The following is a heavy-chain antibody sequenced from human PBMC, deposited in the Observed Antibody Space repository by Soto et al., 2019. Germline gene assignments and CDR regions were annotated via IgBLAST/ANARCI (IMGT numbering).Heavy chain of an antibody. CDR2: IWYDGSNK. CDR1: GFTFSSYG. Sequence: QVQLVESGGGVVQPGRSLRLSCAASGFTFSSYGMHWVRQAPGKGLEWVAVIWYDGSNKYYADSVKGRFTISRDNSKNTLYLQRTSRGAKDTAVYYCGRGGGRHPYNWFDPWGQGTLVTVSS. V-gene: IGHV3-33*01. J-gene: IGHJ5*02. D-gene: IGHD3-16*01. CDR3: GRGGGRHPYNWFDP.